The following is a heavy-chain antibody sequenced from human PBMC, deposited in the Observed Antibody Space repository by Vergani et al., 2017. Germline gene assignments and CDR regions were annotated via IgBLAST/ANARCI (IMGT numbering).Heavy chain of an antibody. CDR3: ARDGDYREGDAFDI. Sequence: EVQLVESGGGLVKPGGSLRLSCAASGFTFSSYSMNWVRQAPGKGLEWVSSISSSSSYIYYADSVKGRFTISRDNSKNSLYLQMNSLRAEDKAVYYCARDGDYREGDAFDIWGQGTMVTVSS. CDR2: ISSSSSYI. V-gene: IGHV3-21*01. J-gene: IGHJ3*02. CDR1: GFTFSSYS. D-gene: IGHD4-11*01.